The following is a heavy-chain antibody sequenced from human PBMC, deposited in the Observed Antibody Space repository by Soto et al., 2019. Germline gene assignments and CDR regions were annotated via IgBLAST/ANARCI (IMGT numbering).Heavy chain of an antibody. J-gene: IGHJ4*02. CDR1: GFTVSSYL. CDR3: ARVNYGYYGGVYDY. V-gene: IGHV3-74*01. D-gene: IGHD4-17*01. Sequence: EVQLVASGGGLVQPGGSLRLSCAASGFTVSSYLMHWVRQAPGKGLVWVSRINSDGSSTSFADSVKGRFTISRDNAKNTLYLQMNSLRAEDTAVYYCARVNYGYYGGVYDYWGQGTLVTVSS. CDR2: INSDGSST.